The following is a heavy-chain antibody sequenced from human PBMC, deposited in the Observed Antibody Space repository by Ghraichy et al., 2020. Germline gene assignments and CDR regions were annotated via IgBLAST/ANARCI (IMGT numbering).Heavy chain of an antibody. D-gene: IGHD3-3*01. V-gene: IGHV2-70*11. Sequence: SGPTLVKPTQTLTLTCTFSGFSLSTSGMCVSWIRQPPGKALEWLARIDWDDDKYYSTSLKTRLTISKDTSKNQVVLTMTNMDPVDTATYYCARIQGDFWSGYYKRDYYYYGMDVWGQGTTVTVSS. CDR1: GFSLSTSGMC. J-gene: IGHJ6*02. CDR3: ARIQGDFWSGYYKRDYYYYGMDV. CDR2: IDWDDDK.